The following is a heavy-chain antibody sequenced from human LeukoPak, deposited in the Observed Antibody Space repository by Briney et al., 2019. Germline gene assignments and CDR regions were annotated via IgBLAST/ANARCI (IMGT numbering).Heavy chain of an antibody. CDR2: ISSSGSTI. CDR3: ARDLVYDSSGYCFDY. V-gene: IGHV3-11*01. CDR1: GFTFSDYY. J-gene: IGHJ4*02. D-gene: IGHD3-22*01. Sequence: PGGSLRLSCAASGFTFSDYYMSWIRQAPGKGLEWVSYISSSGSTIYYADSVKGRFTISRDNAKNSLYLQMNSLRAEDTAVYYCARDLVYDSSGYCFDYWGQGTLVTVSS.